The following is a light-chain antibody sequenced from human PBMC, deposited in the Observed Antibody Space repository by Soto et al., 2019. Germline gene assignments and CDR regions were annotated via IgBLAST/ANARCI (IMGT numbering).Light chain of an antibody. J-gene: IGKJ5*01. CDR3: KQLDSFPIS. V-gene: IGKV1-9*01. CDR2: AAS. Sequence: IQVTQTPSSLSASVGDRVTITCRASQGISSYLAWYQQKPGRAPKLLIYAASTLQSGVPSRCSGSGSGTDFNLIISSLQAEDFATYYCKQLDSFPISFGQVTRLEIK. CDR1: QGISSY.